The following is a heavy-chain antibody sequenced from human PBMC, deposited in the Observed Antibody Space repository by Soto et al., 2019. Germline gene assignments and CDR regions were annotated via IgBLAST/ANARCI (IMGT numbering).Heavy chain of an antibody. CDR2: ISGSGGST. D-gene: IGHD4-17*01. CDR1: GFTFSSYA. CDR3: SKHDYGDPRYYYYMDV. V-gene: IGHV3-23*01. J-gene: IGHJ6*03. Sequence: EVQLLESGGGLVQPGGSLRLSCAASGFTFSSYAMSWVRQAPGKGLEWVSAISGSGGSTYYADSVKGRFTISRDNSKNTLYLQMNSLRAEDTAVYYCSKHDYGDPRYYYYMDVWGKGTTVPVSS.